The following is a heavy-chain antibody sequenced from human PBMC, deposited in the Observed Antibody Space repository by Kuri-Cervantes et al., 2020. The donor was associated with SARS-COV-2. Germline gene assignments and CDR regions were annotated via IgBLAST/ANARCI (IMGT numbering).Heavy chain of an antibody. Sequence: GGSLRLSCAASGFTFSSYSMNWVRQAPGKGLEWVSYISSSNSTIYYADSVKGRFTISRDNAKNSLYLQMNSLRDEDTAVYYCARGSEAGYYYFDYWGQGTLVTVSS. J-gene: IGHJ4*02. CDR2: ISSSNSTI. CDR3: ARGSEAGYYYFDY. CDR1: GFTFSSYS. D-gene: IGHD3-9*01. V-gene: IGHV3-48*02.